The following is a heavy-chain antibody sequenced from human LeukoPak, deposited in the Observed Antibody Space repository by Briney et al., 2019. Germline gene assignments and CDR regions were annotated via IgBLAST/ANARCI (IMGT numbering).Heavy chain of an antibody. Sequence: ASVKVSCKASGYIFTDYYMHWVRQAPGQELGWMGRINPNSGGTNYAQKFQGRVTMTRDTSISTAYTELSSLRSDDTAVYYCAKQPVVPAAMEANDAFDIWGQGTMVTVSS. D-gene: IGHD2-2*01. CDR1: GYIFTDYY. CDR3: AKQPVVPAAMEANDAFDI. V-gene: IGHV1/OR15-1*01. J-gene: IGHJ3*02. CDR2: INPNSGGT.